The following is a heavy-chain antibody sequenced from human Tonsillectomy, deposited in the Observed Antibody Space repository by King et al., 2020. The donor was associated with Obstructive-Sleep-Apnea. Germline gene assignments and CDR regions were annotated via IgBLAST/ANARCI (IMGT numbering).Heavy chain of an antibody. Sequence: VQLQESGPGLVKPSQTLSLTCTVSVGSISSGGYYWSWIRQHPGKGLEWIGYIYYSGSTYYNPSLKSRVTISVDTSKNQFSLKLSSVTAADTALYYCARDHNSYGYAFDIWGQGTMVTVSS. CDR1: VGSISSGGYY. V-gene: IGHV4-31*03. CDR3: ARDHNSYGYAFDI. J-gene: IGHJ3*02. D-gene: IGHD5-18*01. CDR2: IYYSGST.